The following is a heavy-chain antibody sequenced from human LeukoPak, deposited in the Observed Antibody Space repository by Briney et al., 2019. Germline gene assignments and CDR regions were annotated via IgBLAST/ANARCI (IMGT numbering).Heavy chain of an antibody. Sequence: GRSLRLSCSASGFIFNNYGLMWVRQAPGKGLEWVSAISNDGGGTTYADFVKGRFTISRDNSKNTLSLQMNSLRPEDTALYYCAKGNSGYFADLWGQGTVVTVSS. D-gene: IGHD3-22*01. CDR2: ISNDGGGT. V-gene: IGHV3-23*01. J-gene: IGHJ5*02. CDR3: AKGNSGYFADL. CDR1: GFIFNNYG.